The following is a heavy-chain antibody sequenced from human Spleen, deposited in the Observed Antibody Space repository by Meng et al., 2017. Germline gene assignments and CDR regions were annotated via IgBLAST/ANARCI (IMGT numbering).Heavy chain of an antibody. Sequence: GESLKISCAASGFTFSSYGMHWVCQAPGKGLEWVAIIYYDGSGRYYADSVKGRFTISRDNSKNTVFLQINSLRVEDTALYYCARSPIDKYDLSALPLDYWGQGTLVTVSS. CDR2: IYYDGSGR. CDR3: ARSPIDKYDLSALPLDY. CDR1: GFTFSSYG. V-gene: IGHV3-30*03. J-gene: IGHJ4*02. D-gene: IGHD3-16*01.